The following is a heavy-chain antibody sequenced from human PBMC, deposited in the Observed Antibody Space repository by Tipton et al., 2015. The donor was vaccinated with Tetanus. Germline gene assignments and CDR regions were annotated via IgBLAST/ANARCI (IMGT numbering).Heavy chain of an antibody. CDR3: TRDSSGNDY. D-gene: IGHD6-19*01. CDR2: IKQDGSEK. Sequence: SLRLSCAASGFTFSSYWMTWVRQAPGKGLEWVANIKQDGSEKYYVDSVKGRFTISRDNAKNSLYMQMNSLRAEDTAVYYCTRDSSGNDYWGQGTLVTVSS. CDR1: GFTFSSYW. J-gene: IGHJ4*02. V-gene: IGHV3-7*03.